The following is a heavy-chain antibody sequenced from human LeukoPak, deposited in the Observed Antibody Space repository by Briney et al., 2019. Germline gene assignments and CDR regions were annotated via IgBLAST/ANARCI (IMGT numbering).Heavy chain of an antibody. V-gene: IGHV2-5*02. CDR3: AHRRGLGAYYYDSSGYYTPVQEYFQH. CDR1: GFSLSTSGVG. D-gene: IGHD3-22*01. CDR2: IYWDDDK. J-gene: IGHJ1*01. Sequence: SGPTLVNPTQTLTLTCTFSGFSLSTSGVGVGWIRQPPGKALEWLALIYWDDDKRYSPSLKSRLTITKDTSKNQVVLTMTNMDPVDTATYYCAHRRGLGAYYYDSSGYYTPVQEYFQHWGQGTLVTVSS.